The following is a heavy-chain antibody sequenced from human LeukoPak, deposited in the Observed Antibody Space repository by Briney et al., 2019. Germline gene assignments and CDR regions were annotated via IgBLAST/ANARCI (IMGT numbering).Heavy chain of an antibody. D-gene: IGHD6-13*01. CDR1: GFTFSSYG. CDR2: IWYDGSNK. J-gene: IGHJ1*01. Sequence: PGRSLRLSCAASGFTFSSYGMHWVRQAPGKGLEWVAVIWYDGSNKYYADSVKGRFTISRDNAKNSLYLQMNSLRAEDTAVYYCARVITVAGNPDYFQHWGQGTLVTLSS. CDR3: ARVITVAGNPDYFQH. V-gene: IGHV3-33*01.